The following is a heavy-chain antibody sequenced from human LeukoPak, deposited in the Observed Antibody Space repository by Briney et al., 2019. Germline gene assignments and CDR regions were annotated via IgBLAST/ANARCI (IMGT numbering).Heavy chain of an antibody. CDR2: IKSDGSDT. V-gene: IGHV3-74*01. Sequence: LSGGSLRLSCAASGFTLSGYWMHWVRQVPGKGPVWVSRIKSDGSDTRYADSVKGRFTISRDNAKNTLYLQMNSLRAEDTAVYYCARGYSSGLHFDYWGQGTLVTVSS. CDR1: GFTLSGYW. CDR3: ARGYSSGLHFDY. J-gene: IGHJ4*02. D-gene: IGHD6-19*01.